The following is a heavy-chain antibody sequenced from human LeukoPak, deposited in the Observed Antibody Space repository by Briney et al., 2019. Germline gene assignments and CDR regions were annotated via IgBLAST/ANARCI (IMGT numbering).Heavy chain of an antibody. CDR1: GGSFSGYY. Sequence: PSETLSLTCAVYGGSFSGYYRSWIRQPPGKGLEWIGEINHSGSTNYNPSLKSRVTISVDTSKNQFSLKLSSVTAADTAVYHCARLPGIAVADWGQGTLVTVSS. CDR3: ARLPGIAVAD. V-gene: IGHV4-34*01. CDR2: INHSGST. D-gene: IGHD6-19*01. J-gene: IGHJ4*02.